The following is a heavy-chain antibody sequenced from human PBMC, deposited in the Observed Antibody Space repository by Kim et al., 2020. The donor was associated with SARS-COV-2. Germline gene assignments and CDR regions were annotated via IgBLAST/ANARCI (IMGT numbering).Heavy chain of an antibody. J-gene: IGHJ6*03. CDR3: AKVPFWSAAPADMDV. CDR1: GFMFNTYA. Sequence: GGSLRLSCAASGFMFNTYAMNWVRQAPGKGLEWVSAISGDGRSTYYAESVKGRFTISRDNSKNTLFLQMNSLRAEDTALYYCAKVPFWSAAPADMDVWG. V-gene: IGHV3-23*01. D-gene: IGHD3-3*01. CDR2: ISGDGRST.